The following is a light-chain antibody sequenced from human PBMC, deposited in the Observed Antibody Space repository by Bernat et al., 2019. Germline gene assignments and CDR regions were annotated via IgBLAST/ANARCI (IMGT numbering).Light chain of an antibody. V-gene: IGKV1-12*01. Sequence: DIQMTQSPSFVSASVGDRLTITCRASQDISTSLAWYQQKPGKAPQLLIYAASSLQRGVSSRFSGSGSGTEFTLTISSLQPEDFATYFYQQATANRFPPAFGGGTKVEIK. CDR2: AAS. CDR1: QDISTS. CDR3: QQATANRFPPA. J-gene: IGKJ4*01.